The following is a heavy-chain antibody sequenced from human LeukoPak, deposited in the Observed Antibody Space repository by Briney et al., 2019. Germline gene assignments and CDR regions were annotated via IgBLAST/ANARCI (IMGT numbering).Heavy chain of an antibody. J-gene: IGHJ4*02. D-gene: IGHD3-10*01. Sequence: PSETLSLTCTVSGGSISSYYWSWIRQPPGKGLEWIGWLHYSGSTNYNPSLKSRVTISVDTSKNQFSLKLSSVTAADTAVYYCARHGVDYFGSGSFLTPFDYSGQGTLVTVSS. V-gene: IGHV4-59*08. CDR1: GGSISSYY. CDR3: ARHGVDYFGSGSFLTPFDY. CDR2: LHYSGST.